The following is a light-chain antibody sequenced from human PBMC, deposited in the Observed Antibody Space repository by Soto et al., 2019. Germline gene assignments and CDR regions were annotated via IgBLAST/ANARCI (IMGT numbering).Light chain of an antibody. CDR2: GAS. Sequence: DIVLTQSPGTLSLSPGERATLSCRASQSLNSSYLACYQQKPGHAPRLVIYGASTRATGIPARFSGSGSGTDFALAINSLESEDFAIYHCQQRSNWPSFGQRTRLEI. CDR1: QSLNSSY. CDR3: QQRSNWPS. J-gene: IGKJ5*01. V-gene: IGKV3D-20*02.